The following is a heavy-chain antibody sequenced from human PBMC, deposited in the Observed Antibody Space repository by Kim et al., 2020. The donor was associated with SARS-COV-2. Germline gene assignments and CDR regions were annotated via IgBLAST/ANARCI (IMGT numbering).Heavy chain of an antibody. V-gene: IGHV3-33*01. CDR2: IWYDGSNK. CDR3: ARGNQYYDIFRAMDV. Sequence: GGSLRLSCAASGFTFSSYGMHWVRQAPGKGLEWVAVIWYDGSNKYYADSVKGRFTISRDNSKNTLYLQMNSLRAEDTAVYYCARGNQYYDIFRAMDVWGQGTTVTVSS. CDR1: GFTFSSYG. J-gene: IGHJ6*02. D-gene: IGHD3-9*01.